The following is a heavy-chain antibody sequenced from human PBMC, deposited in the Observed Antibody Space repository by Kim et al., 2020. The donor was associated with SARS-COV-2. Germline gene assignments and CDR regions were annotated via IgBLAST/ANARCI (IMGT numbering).Heavy chain of an antibody. V-gene: IGHV1-18*01. CDR1: GYTFTSYG. CDR3: ARDRMYIGMDV. CDR2: ISAYNGNT. D-gene: IGHD1-20*01. Sequence: ASVKVSCKASGYTFTSYGISWVRQAPGQGLEWMGWISAYNGNTNYAQKLQGRVTMTTDTSTSTASMELRSLRSDDTAVYYCARDRMYIGMDVWGKGTTVTVSS. J-gene: IGHJ6*04.